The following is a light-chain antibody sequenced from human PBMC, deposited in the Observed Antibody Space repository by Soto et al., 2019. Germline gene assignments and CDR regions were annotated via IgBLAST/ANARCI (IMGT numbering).Light chain of an antibody. CDR3: QSYDSSLSGPYV. V-gene: IGLV1-40*01. Sequence: QSVLTQPPSVSGAPGQTVTISCTGGSSNIGANYDVNWYQQLPGTAPKLLMFRNNNRPSGVPDRFSGSKSDTSASLAITGLQAEDEADYYCQSYDSSLSGPYVFGTGTKVTVL. J-gene: IGLJ1*01. CDR2: RNN. CDR1: SSNIGANYD.